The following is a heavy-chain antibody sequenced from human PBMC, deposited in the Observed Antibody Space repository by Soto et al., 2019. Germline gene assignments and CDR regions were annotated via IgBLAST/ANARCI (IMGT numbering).Heavy chain of an antibody. J-gene: IGHJ4*02. CDR3: ARSRDYGFGLDY. D-gene: IGHD4-17*01. V-gene: IGHV3-33*01. CDR1: GFTFSSYG. Sequence: QVQLVESGGGVVQPGRSLRLSCAASGFTFSSYGMHLVRQAPGKGLEWVAVIWYDGSNKYYADSVKGRFTISRDNSKNTLYLQMNSLRAEDTAVYYCARSRDYGFGLDYWGQGTLVTVSS. CDR2: IWYDGSNK.